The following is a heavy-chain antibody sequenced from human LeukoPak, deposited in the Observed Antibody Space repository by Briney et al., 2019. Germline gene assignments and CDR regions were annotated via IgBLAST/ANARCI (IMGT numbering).Heavy chain of an antibody. J-gene: IGHJ4*02. CDR2: INPSGGST. CDR3: ARSALTIVVVVAADEYYFDY. D-gene: IGHD2-15*01. CDR1: VYTFTSYY. Sequence: GTSVKDSCKAAVYTFTSYYMHWVRQAPGQGLEWMGIINPSGGSTSDAQKSQGRVAMARDTSTSTVYMELSSLRSEDTAVYYCARSALTIVVVVAADEYYFDYWGQGTLVTVSS. V-gene: IGHV1-46*03.